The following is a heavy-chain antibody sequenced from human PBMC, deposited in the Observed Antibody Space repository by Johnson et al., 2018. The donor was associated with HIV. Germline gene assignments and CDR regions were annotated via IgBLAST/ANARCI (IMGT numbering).Heavy chain of an antibody. CDR2: LSSDGISG. D-gene: IGHD1-26*01. CDR1: GFTFSDYY. J-gene: IGHJ3*02. Sequence: QMQLVESGGGLVKPGGSLRLSCAASGFTFSDYYMSWIRQAPGKGLDWVAVLSSDGISGYYADSVKGRFTISRDNAKNTVYLQTNSLRAEDTAVYYCARGGSYLTLDDAFDIWGQGTMVTVSS. CDR3: ARGGSYLTLDDAFDI. V-gene: IGHV3-30*03.